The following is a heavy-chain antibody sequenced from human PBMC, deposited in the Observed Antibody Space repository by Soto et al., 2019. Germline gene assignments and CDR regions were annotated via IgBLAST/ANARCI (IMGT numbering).Heavy chain of an antibody. D-gene: IGHD1-1*01. Sequence: SERLSLTCSVAGFAISRGYCCSYVRQHPGKVLEWIGSIYPCVSSYHNPSLETRVRLSIDTSKNQFTLNLTSVTAAATALYYCAREKVGTTFFDNWGQGIQVTVSS. CDR1: GFAISRGYC. CDR3: AREKVGTTFFDN. V-gene: IGHV4-38-2*02. CDR2: IYPCVSS. J-gene: IGHJ4*02.